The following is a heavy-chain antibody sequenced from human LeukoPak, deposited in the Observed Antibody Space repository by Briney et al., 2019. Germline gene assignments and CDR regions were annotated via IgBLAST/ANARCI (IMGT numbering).Heavy chain of an antibody. CDR3: ARGVVVIDGTCYFDY. CDR1: GGSISSYY. J-gene: IGHJ4*02. V-gene: IGHV4-59*08. Sequence: SETLSLTCTVSGGSISSYYWSWIRQPPGKGLEWIGYIYYSGSTYYNPSLKSRVTISVDTSKNQFSLKLSSVTAADTAVYYCARGVVVIDGTCYFDYWGQGTLVTVSS. CDR2: IYYSGST. D-gene: IGHD3-22*01.